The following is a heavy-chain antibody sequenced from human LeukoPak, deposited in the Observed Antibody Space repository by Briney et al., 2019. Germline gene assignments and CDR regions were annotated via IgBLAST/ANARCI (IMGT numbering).Heavy chain of an antibody. D-gene: IGHD2-21*02. J-gene: IGHJ4*02. Sequence: GGSLRLSCAASGFTFSSYAMSWVRRAPGKGLEWVLAISGSGGSTYYADSVKGRFTISRDNSKNTLYLQMNSLRAEDTAVYYCAKDLGSPPRWYSPDYWGQGTLVTVSS. CDR3: AKDLGSPPRWYSPDY. V-gene: IGHV3-23*01. CDR2: ISGSGGST. CDR1: GFTFSSYA.